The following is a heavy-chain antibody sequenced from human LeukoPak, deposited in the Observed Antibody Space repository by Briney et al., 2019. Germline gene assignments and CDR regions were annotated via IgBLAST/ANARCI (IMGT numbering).Heavy chain of an antibody. CDR1: GFTFSDYN. V-gene: IGHV3-21*01. D-gene: IGHD2-15*01. J-gene: IGHJ5*02. CDR2: ISSTYGYI. Sequence: GGSLRLSCAASGFTFSDYNMNWVRQAPGKGLEWVSSISSTYGYIYQADSVKGRFTISRDNAKNSLYLQMNSLRVEDTGVYYCARRRRYCSVGSCRGWFDPWGQGTLVTVSS. CDR3: ARRRRYCSVGSCRGWFDP.